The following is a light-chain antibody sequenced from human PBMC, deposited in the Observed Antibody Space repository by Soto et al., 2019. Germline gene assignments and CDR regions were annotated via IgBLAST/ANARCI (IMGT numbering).Light chain of an antibody. V-gene: IGKV3-15*01. CDR2: GTS. Sequence: EIVMTQSPATLSVSPGERVTLSCRASHSVSSTLAWYQQKPGQGPRLLIYGTSTRATGIPARFSGSGSWTEFTLTISSLQSEDFAVYYCQQYYNWPYTFGQGSKLEIK. CDR3: QQYYNWPYT. CDR1: HSVSST. J-gene: IGKJ2*01.